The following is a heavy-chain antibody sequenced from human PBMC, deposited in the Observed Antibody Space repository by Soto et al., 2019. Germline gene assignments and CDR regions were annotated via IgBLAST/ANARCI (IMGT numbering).Heavy chain of an antibody. CDR3: AREGGQELVRALDY. V-gene: IGHV3-72*01. D-gene: IGHD6-13*01. J-gene: IGHJ4*02. Sequence: EVQLVESGGGLVQPGGSLRLSCEASGFIFSDHYMDWVRQAPGKGLEWVGRSRNKAYSYTTAYAASVEGRFTISRDESRNSLYLQMKSLKIEDTAVYYCAREGGQELVRALDYWGQGTLVTVSS. CDR1: GFIFSDHY. CDR2: SRNKAYSYTT.